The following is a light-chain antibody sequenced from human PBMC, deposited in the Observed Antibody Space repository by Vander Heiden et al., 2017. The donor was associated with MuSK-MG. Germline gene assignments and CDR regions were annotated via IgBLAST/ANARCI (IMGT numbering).Light chain of an antibody. J-gene: IGLJ2*01. CDR2: EGS. Sequence: QSALTQPASVSGSPGQSITTSCPGTSRVVRLYTLVSSYQPHPGKAPKLMIYEGSNRPAGVTNRVSGSKSGNTATLTISGLQAEAEADYYCCAYAGSDVVFGGGTKLTVL. CDR1: SRVVRLYTL. CDR3: CAYAGSDVV. V-gene: IGLV2-23*01.